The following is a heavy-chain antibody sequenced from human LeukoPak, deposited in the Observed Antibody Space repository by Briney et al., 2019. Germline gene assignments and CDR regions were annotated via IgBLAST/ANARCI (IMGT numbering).Heavy chain of an antibody. CDR2: INHSGST. V-gene: IGHV4-34*01. D-gene: IGHD2-15*01. J-gene: IGHJ5*02. Sequence: SETLSLTCAVYGVSFSGYYWSWIRQPPGKGLEWIEEINHSGSTNYNPSLKSRVTISVDTSKNQFSLKLSSVTAADTAVYYCARSVCSGGSCYDWFDPWGQGTLVTVSS. CDR1: GVSFSGYY. CDR3: ARSVCSGGSCYDWFDP.